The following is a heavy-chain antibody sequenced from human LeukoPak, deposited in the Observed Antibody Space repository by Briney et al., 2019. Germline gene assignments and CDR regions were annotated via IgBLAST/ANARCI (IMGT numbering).Heavy chain of an antibody. CDR2: IKQDGSEK. J-gene: IGHJ4*02. CDR3: ARESGAVGRPVDY. D-gene: IGHD1-1*01. Sequence: GGSLRLSCAASGFTFSTYWMSWVRQAPGEGREWVVNIKQDGSEKYYVDSVKGRFTISRENAKKSLYLQMNSLRAEDTAVYYCARESGAVGRPVDYWGQGTLVTVSS. V-gene: IGHV3-7*04. CDR1: GFTFSTYW.